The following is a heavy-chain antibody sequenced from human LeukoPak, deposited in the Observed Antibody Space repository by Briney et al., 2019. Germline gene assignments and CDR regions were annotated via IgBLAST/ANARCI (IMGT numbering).Heavy chain of an antibody. CDR3: ARGLWGEYYFDY. CDR2: IYYSGST. Sequence: SETLSLTCTVSGGSISSGGYSWSWLRQHPGKGLEWIGYIYYSGSTYYNPSLKSRVTISVDTSKNQFSLKLSSVTAADTAVYYCARGLWGEYYFDYWGQGTLVTVSS. CDR1: GGSISSGGYS. D-gene: IGHD3-16*01. J-gene: IGHJ4*02. V-gene: IGHV4-31*03.